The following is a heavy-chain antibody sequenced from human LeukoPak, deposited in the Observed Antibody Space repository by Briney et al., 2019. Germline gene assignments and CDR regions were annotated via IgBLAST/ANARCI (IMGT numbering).Heavy chain of an antibody. CDR1: GGSISSYY. D-gene: IGHD2-2*01. CDR2: IYYSGST. Sequence: SETLSLTCTVSGGSISSYYWSWIRQPPGKGLEWIGYIYYSGSTNYNPSLKSRVTISVDTSKNQLSLKLSSVTAADTAVYYCARLYADIVVVPADTIDAFDIWGQGTMVTVSS. CDR3: ARLYADIVVVPADTIDAFDI. V-gene: IGHV4-59*01. J-gene: IGHJ3*02.